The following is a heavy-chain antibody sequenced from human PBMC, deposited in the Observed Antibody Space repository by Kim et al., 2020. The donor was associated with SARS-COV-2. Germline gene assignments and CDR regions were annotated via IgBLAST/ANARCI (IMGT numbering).Heavy chain of an antibody. J-gene: IGHJ6*02. D-gene: IGHD5-12*01. CDR2: IYYSGST. CDR3: ARDLGVATDNYYYGMDV. V-gene: IGHV4-59*01. Sequence: SETLSLTCTVSGGSISSYYWSWIRQPPGKGLEWIGYIYYSGSTNYNPSLKSRVTISVDTSKNQFSLKLSSVTAADTAVYYCARDLGVATDNYYYGMDVWGQGTTVTVSS. CDR1: GGSISSYY.